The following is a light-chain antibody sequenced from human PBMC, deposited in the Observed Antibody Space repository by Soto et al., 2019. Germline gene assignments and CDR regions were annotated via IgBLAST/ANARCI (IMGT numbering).Light chain of an antibody. CDR1: QGIRND. J-gene: IGKJ2*01. Sequence: ALQMTQSPSSLSASVGDRVTITCRASQGIRNDLGWYQQKPGKAPKLLIYAASSLQSGVPSRFSGNGSGTDFTLTISSLQPEDFATYYCLQDYNYPPYTFGQGTKLEIK. CDR2: AAS. V-gene: IGKV1-6*01. CDR3: LQDYNYPPYT.